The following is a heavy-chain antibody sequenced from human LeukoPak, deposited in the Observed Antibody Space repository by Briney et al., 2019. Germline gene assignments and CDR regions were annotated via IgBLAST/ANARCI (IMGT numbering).Heavy chain of an antibody. D-gene: IGHD5-18*01. CDR2: INHSGST. CDR3: ARGLNTAMVTEEAGYYFDY. J-gene: IGHJ4*02. CDR1: GGSFSGYY. Sequence: SETLSLTCAVYGGSFSGYYWSWIRQPPGKGLEWIGEINHSGSTNYHPSLKSRVTISVDTSKNQFSLKLSSVTAADTAVYYCARGLNTAMVTEEAGYYFDYWGQGTLVTVSS. V-gene: IGHV4-34*01.